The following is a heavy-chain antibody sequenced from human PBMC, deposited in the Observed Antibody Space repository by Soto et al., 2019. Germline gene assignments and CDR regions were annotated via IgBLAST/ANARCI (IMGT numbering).Heavy chain of an antibody. D-gene: IGHD2-21*01. Sequence: QVQLVQSGAAVKKPGASVKVSCEASGYTFTSYGLSWVRQAPGQGLEWMGWISAYNGNTKYAQKLQGRVTMTTDTSTRTAYMERRSLRSEDTAGYYCARVGAYYFHTRGQSYGGQGTLVTVSS. CDR1: GYTFTSYG. CDR2: ISAYNGNT. V-gene: IGHV1-18*01. J-gene: IGHJ4*02. CDR3: ARVGAYYFHTRGQSY.